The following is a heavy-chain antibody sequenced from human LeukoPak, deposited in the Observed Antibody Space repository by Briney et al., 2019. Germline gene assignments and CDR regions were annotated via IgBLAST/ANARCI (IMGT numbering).Heavy chain of an antibody. CDR1: GVSFSGYY. CDR3: ARQGNWNHAFDY. J-gene: IGHJ4*02. D-gene: IGHD1-1*01. CDR2: INHSGST. Sequence: PSETLSLTCAVHGVSFSGYYWSWIRQPPGKGLEWIGEINHSGSTNYNPSLKSRVTISVDTSKNQFSLKLSSVTAADTAVYYCARQGNWNHAFDYWGQGTLVTVSS. V-gene: IGHV4-34*01.